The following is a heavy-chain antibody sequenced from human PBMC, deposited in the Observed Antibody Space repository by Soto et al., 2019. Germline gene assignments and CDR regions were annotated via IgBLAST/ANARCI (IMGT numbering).Heavy chain of an antibody. CDR1: GGSVSSTTYY. CDR3: ARHLKLIYGSGTQTRRTRLTYFQH. J-gene: IGHJ1*01. D-gene: IGHD3-10*01. Sequence: SLTCTVSGGSVSSTTYYWGWIRQPPGKGLEWIGSIYYSGNTYYNPSLKSRVTISVDTSKNQFSLKLSSVSAADTAVYYCARHLKLIYGSGTQTRRTRLTYFQHWGQGTLVTVS. V-gene: IGHV4-39*01. CDR2: IYYSGNT.